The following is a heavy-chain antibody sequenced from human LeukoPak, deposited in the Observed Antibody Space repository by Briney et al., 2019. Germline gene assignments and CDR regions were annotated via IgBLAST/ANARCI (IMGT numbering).Heavy chain of an antibody. D-gene: IGHD6-13*01. Sequence: GGSLRLPCAASGFTFSSYWMHWVRQAPGKWLVWVSRINSDGSSTSYADSVKGRFTISRDNAKNTLYLQMNSLRAEDTAVYYCASLPSSWYWFDPWGQGTLVTVSS. CDR1: GFTFSSYW. J-gene: IGHJ5*02. CDR3: ASLPSSWYWFDP. CDR2: INSDGSST. V-gene: IGHV3-74*01.